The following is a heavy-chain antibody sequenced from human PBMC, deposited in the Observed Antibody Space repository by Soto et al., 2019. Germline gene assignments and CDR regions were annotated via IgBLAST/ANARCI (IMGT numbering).Heavy chain of an antibody. Sequence: QVQLVQSGAAVKKPGASVKVSCKASGYTFTSYGITWVRQAPGQGLEWMGWISAHNGNKKYAQKFQGRVTMTTDTSTSTAYMDLRSLRSDDTAVYYCARTGTAMPTRENYWGQGTLVTVSA. J-gene: IGHJ4*02. V-gene: IGHV1-18*01. CDR2: ISAHNGNK. CDR3: ARTGTAMPTRENY. CDR1: GYTFTSYG. D-gene: IGHD5-18*01.